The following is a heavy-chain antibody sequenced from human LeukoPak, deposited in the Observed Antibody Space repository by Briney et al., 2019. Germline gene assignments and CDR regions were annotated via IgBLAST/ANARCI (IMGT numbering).Heavy chain of an antibody. CDR3: ARGIAAADDYYYYGMDV. CDR1: GGTFSSYA. J-gene: IGHJ6*02. D-gene: IGHD6-13*01. V-gene: IGHV1-69*13. Sequence: SVKVSCKASGGTFSSYAISWVRQAPGQGLEWMGGIIPIFGTANYAQKFQGRVTITADESTSIAYMELSSLRSEDTAVYYCARGIAAADDYYYYGMDVWGQGTTVTVSS. CDR2: IIPIFGTA.